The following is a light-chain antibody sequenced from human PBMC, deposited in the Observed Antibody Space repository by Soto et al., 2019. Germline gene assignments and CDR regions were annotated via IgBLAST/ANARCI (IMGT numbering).Light chain of an antibody. CDR3: QQRSNWPRT. J-gene: IGKJ1*01. Sequence: EIVLTQSPATLSLSPGERATLSCRASQSVSSYLAWYQQKPGQAPRLLIYDASHRATGIPARFSGSGSGTDFTLTISSLEPEDVAVEYGQQRSNWPRTFGQGTKVEIK. V-gene: IGKV3-11*01. CDR2: DAS. CDR1: QSVSSY.